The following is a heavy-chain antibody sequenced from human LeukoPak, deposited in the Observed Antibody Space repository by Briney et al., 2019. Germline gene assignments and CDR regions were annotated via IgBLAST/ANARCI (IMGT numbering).Heavy chain of an antibody. J-gene: IGHJ4*02. Sequence: SETLSLTCTVSGGSISSSSYYWGWIRQPPGKGLEWIGSIYYSGSTYHNPSLKSRVIISVDTSKNQFSLQLSSVTAADTAVYYCARVSWVYDLGFDYWGQGTLVTVSS. CDR1: GGSISSSSYY. CDR2: IYYSGST. D-gene: IGHD2-8*01. V-gene: IGHV4-39*01. CDR3: ARVSWVYDLGFDY.